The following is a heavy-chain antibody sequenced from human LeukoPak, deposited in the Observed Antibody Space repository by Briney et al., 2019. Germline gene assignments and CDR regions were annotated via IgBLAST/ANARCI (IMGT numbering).Heavy chain of an antibody. Sequence: GASVKVSCKASGYTLKTYGISWVRQAPGQGLEWMGWISGYNGNTKFAQNFQGRVTMTTDISTNTAHMELRSLKSDDTAVYYCATGSITMIRGVTYFYYGMDVWGQGTTVTVSS. J-gene: IGHJ6*02. D-gene: IGHD3-10*01. V-gene: IGHV1-18*01. CDR3: ATGSITMIRGVTYFYYGMDV. CDR2: ISGYNGNT. CDR1: GYTLKTYG.